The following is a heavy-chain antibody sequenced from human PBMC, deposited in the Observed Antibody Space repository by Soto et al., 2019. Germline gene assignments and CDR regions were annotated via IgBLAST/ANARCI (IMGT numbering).Heavy chain of an antibody. CDR1: GFTFSSYA. D-gene: IGHD3-16*02. J-gene: IGHJ4*02. Sequence: EVQLLESGGGLVQPGGSLRLSCGASGFTFSSYAMRWVRQAPGKVLEWVSAISGSGGSTYYADSVKGRFTISRDNSNNTLYLQMNSLRAEDTAVYYCPIEGLSSVSSYFDYGGQLTLVTVSS. CDR3: PIEGLSSVSSYFDY. CDR2: ISGSGGST. V-gene: IGHV3-23*01.